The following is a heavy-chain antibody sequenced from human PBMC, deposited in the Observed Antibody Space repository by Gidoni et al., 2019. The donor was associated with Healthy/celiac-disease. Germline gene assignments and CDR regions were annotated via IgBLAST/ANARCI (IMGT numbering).Heavy chain of an antibody. CDR1: GGSLSSSSYY. CDR3: ARQVLAAAGPFDY. V-gene: IGHV4-39*01. J-gene: IGHJ4*02. CDR2: IYYSGST. D-gene: IGHD6-13*01. Sequence: QLQLQESGPGLLKPSETLSLTCTVSGGSLSSSSYYWGWIRQPPGKGLEWIGSIYYSGSTYYNPSLKSRVTISVDTSKNQFSLKLSSVTAADTAVYYCARQVLAAAGPFDYWGQGTLVTVSS.